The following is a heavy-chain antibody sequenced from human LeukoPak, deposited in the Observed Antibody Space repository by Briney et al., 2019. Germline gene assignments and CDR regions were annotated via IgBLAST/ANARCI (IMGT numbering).Heavy chain of an antibody. D-gene: IGHD4-17*01. V-gene: IGHV3-74*01. CDR3: ARDPGSYGDYAEWFDP. CDR2: IKSDGSST. CDR1: GFTFSSYW. J-gene: IGHJ5*02. Sequence: GGSLRLSCAASGFTFSSYWMHWVRQAPGKGLVWVSRIKSDGSSTSYADSVKGRFTISRDNAKNTLYLQMNSLRAEDTAVYYCARDPGSYGDYAEWFDPWGQGTLVTVSS.